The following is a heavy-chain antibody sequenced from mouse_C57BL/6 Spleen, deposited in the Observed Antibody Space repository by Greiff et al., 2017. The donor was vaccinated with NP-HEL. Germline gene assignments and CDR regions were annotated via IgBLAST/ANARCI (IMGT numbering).Heavy chain of an antibody. D-gene: IGHD3-2*02. CDR3: ARGGLQLRLWFAY. CDR1: GYSITSGYY. J-gene: IGHJ3*01. CDR2: ISYDGSN. Sequence: EVQLVESGPGLVKPSQSLSLTCSVTGYSITSGYYWNWIRQFPGNKLEWMGYISYDGSNNYNPSLKNRISITRDTSKNQFFLKLNSVTTEDTATYYCARGGLQLRLWFAYWGQGTLVTVSA. V-gene: IGHV3-6*01.